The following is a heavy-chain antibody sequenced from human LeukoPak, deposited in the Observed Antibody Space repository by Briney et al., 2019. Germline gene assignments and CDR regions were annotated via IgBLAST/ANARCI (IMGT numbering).Heavy chain of an antibody. J-gene: IGHJ4*02. CDR2: ISTDGYTT. CDR1: GLAFGAYK. CDR3: VVGGSPGY. D-gene: IGHD2-15*01. Sequence: GGSLRLSCAASGLAFGAYKMHWVRQAPRKGLVWVSRISTDGYTTDYVDFVQGRFTASRDNTKNTWSLEMNSLRAEDTAVYYCVVGGSPGYWGQGTLVTVSS. V-gene: IGHV3-74*01.